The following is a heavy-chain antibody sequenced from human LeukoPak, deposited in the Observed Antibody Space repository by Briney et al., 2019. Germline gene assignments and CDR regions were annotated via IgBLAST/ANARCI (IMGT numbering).Heavy chain of an antibody. J-gene: IGHJ4*02. CDR2: IYSGGST. Sequence: GGSLRLSCAASGFTFSSYTMQWVRQAPGKGLEWVSVIYSGGSTYYADSVKGRFTISSDNSKNTLYLQMNSLRAEDTAVYYCARADYDSSLDYWGQGTLVTVSS. CDR1: GFTFSSYT. V-gene: IGHV3-53*01. CDR3: ARADYDSSLDY. D-gene: IGHD3-22*01.